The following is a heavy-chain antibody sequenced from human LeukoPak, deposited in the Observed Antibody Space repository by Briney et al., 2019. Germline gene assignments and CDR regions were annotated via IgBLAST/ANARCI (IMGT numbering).Heavy chain of an antibody. CDR2: ISSSGSTI. CDR3: AELGITMIGGV. J-gene: IGHJ6*04. D-gene: IGHD3-10*02. V-gene: IGHV3-48*03. Sequence: GRSLRLSCAGSGFTFNNYGIHWVRQAPGKGLEWVSYISSSGSTIYYADSVKGRFTISRDNAKNSLYLQMNSLRAEDTAVYYCAELGITMIGGVWGKGTTVTISS. CDR1: GFTFNNYG.